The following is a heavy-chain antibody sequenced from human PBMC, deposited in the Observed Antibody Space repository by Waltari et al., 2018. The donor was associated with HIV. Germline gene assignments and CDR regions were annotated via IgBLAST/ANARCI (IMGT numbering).Heavy chain of an antibody. V-gene: IGHV7-4-1*02. J-gene: IGHJ5*02. CDR3: ARAVSPNWFDP. CDR2: IHTNTGNP. Sequence: QVQLVQSGSELKKPGASVKVSCKASGYSFTTYSINWVRQAPGQGLEWMGWIHTNTGNPTYAQGLTGRFVFSLDTSVSTAYLQISSLKAEDTAVYYCARAVSPNWFDPWGQGTLVAVSS. CDR1: GYSFTTYS.